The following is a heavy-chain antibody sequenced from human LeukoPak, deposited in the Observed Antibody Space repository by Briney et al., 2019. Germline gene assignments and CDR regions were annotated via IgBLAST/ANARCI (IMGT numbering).Heavy chain of an antibody. CDR3: AKGWSGSHGPSPSDY. CDR1: GFTFSSYG. CDR2: ISYDGSNK. J-gene: IGHJ4*02. V-gene: IGHV3-30*18. D-gene: IGHD1-26*01. Sequence: QPGRSLRLSCAASGFTFSSYGMHWVRQAPGKGLEWVAVISYDGSNKYYADSVKGRFTISRDNSKNTLYLQMNSLRAEDTAVYYCAKGWSGSHGPSPSDYWGQGTLVTVSS.